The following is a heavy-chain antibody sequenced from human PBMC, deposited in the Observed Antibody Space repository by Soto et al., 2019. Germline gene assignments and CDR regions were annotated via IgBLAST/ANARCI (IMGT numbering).Heavy chain of an antibody. CDR2: IYYSGST. V-gene: IGHV4-59*08. Sequence: QVQLQESGPGLVKPSETLSLTCTVSGGSISNYYWSWIRQPPGKGLEWIGYIYYSGSTRYNPSLKSRGTISVDTSKNQFSLKLSSVTAADTAVYYCARHGPIAAAGTVFDYWGQGTLVTVSS. D-gene: IGHD6-13*01. CDR3: ARHGPIAAAGTVFDY. CDR1: GGSISNYY. J-gene: IGHJ4*02.